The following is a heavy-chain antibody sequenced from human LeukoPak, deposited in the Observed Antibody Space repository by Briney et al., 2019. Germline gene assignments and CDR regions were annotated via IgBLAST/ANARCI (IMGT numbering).Heavy chain of an antibody. CDR2: ISYDGSNK. Sequence: GGSLRLSCAASGFTFSSYGMHWVRQAPGKGLEWVSVISYDGSNKYYADSVKGRFTISRDNSKNTLYLQMNSLRAEDTAVYYCAKANLKGSSWAYYLDYWGQGTLVTVSS. J-gene: IGHJ4*02. CDR1: GFTFSSYG. V-gene: IGHV3-30*18. D-gene: IGHD6-13*01. CDR3: AKANLKGSSWAYYLDY.